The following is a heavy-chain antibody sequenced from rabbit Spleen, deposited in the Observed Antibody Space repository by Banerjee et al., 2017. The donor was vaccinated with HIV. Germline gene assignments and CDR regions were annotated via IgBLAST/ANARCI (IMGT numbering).Heavy chain of an antibody. CDR2: IEGGSSSFT. J-gene: IGHJ6*01. CDR1: GFDFSTYS. CDR3: ARDTSSSFSSYGMDL. Sequence: QEQLVESGGGLVQPGGSLKLSCKASGFDFSTYSMSWVRQAPGKGLEWIACIEGGSSSFTYFASWAKGRFTISKASSTTVTLQMTSLTAADTATYFCARDTSSSFSSYGMDLWGQGTLVTVS. D-gene: IGHD1-1*01. V-gene: IGHV1S45*01.